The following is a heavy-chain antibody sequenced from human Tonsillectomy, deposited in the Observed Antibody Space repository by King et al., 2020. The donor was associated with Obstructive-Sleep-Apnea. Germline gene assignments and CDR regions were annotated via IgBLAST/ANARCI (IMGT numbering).Heavy chain of an antibody. CDR3: ARGYGMDV. J-gene: IGHJ6*02. CDR2: INSDGSSR. Sequence: VQLVESGGGLVQPVGSLRLSCAASGFTFSSYWMHWVRQAPGKGLVWVSRINSDGSSRNDADSVKGRFTISRDNAKNTLYLQMNSLRAEDTAVYFCARGYGMDVWGQGTTVTVSS. CDR1: GFTFSSYW. V-gene: IGHV3-74*01.